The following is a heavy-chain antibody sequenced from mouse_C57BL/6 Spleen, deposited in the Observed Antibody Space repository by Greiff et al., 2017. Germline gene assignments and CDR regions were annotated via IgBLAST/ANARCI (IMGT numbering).Heavy chain of an antibody. CDR2: IWGDGST. CDR3: AKGTSTDYAMGY. J-gene: IGHJ4*01. V-gene: IGHV2-3*01. D-gene: IGHD3-3*01. CDR1: GFSFTSYG. Sequence: VMLVESGPGLVAPSQCLSITCTVSGFSFTSYGVSWVRQPPGKGLEWLGVIWGDGSTNYHSALISRLSIIKDNSKCQVFLKLNSLQTDDTATYYGAKGTSTDYAMGYWGQGTSVTVAS.